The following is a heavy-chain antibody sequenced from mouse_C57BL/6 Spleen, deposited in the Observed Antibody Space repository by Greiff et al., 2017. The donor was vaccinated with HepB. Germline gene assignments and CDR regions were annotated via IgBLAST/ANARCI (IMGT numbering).Heavy chain of an antibody. Sequence: VQLQQSVAELVRPGASVKLSCTASGFNIKNTYMHWVKQRPEQGLEWIGRIDPANGNTKYAPKFQGKATITTDTSSNKTYLQLSSLTSEDTAIYYCAREYYGLYWDFDVWGTGTMVTVSS. CDR3: AREYYGLYWDFDV. V-gene: IGHV14-3*01. J-gene: IGHJ1*03. CDR1: GFNIKNTY. CDR2: IDPANGNT. D-gene: IGHD1-1*01.